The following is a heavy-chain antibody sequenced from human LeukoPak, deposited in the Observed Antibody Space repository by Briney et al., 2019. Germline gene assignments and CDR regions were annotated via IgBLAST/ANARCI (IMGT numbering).Heavy chain of an antibody. CDR2: ISSSSSYI. CDR1: GFTFSSYS. Sequence: GGFLRLSCAASGFTFSSYSMNWVRQAPGKGLEWVSAISSSSSYIYYADSVKGRFTISRDNAKNSLYLQMNSLRAEDTAVYYCAREYSYGSLYYFDYWGQGTLVTVSS. D-gene: IGHD5-18*01. CDR3: AREYSYGSLYYFDY. J-gene: IGHJ4*02. V-gene: IGHV3-21*01.